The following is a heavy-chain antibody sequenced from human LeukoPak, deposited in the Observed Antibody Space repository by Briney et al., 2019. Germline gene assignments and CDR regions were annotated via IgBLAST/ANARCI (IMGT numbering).Heavy chain of an antibody. CDR1: GFTFSSYA. V-gene: IGHV3-23*01. CDR3: AKGHYDTLAGYSRSEGLALDY. D-gene: IGHD3-9*01. Sequence: GGSLRLSCAASGFTFSSYAMSWVRQAPGKGLEWVSVISGSGGSTYYADSVKDRFTISRDNSRNTVYLQMNSLRAEDTAVYYCAKGHYDTLAGYSRSEGLALDYWGQGTLVTVSS. J-gene: IGHJ4*02. CDR2: ISGSGGST.